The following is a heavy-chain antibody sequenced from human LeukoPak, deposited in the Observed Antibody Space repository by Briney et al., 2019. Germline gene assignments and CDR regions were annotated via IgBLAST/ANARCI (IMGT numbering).Heavy chain of an antibody. D-gene: IGHD3-9*01. Sequence: PSETLSLTCTVSGGSISSGDYYWSWIRQPPGKGLEWIGYIYYSGSTYYNPSLKSRVTISVDTSKNQFSLKLSSVTAADTAVYYCARDPSDILTGYSPDYWGQGTLVTVSS. V-gene: IGHV4-30-4*01. CDR3: ARDPSDILTGYSPDY. CDR2: IYYSGST. J-gene: IGHJ4*02. CDR1: GGSISSGDYY.